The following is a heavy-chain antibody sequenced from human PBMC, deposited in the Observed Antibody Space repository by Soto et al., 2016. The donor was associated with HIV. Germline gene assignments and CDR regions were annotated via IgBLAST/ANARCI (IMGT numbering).Heavy chain of an antibody. CDR1: GGSISGYY. V-gene: IGHV4-59*01. CDR3: ARDLGYNGGPRVEAFDI. D-gene: IGHD2-15*01. CDR2: IYSSGST. J-gene: IGHJ3*02. Sequence: QVQLQESGPGLVKPSETLSLTCIVSGGSISGYYWSWIRQSPGKGLEWIGYIYSSGSTNYNPSLKSRVTISVDKSKKQVSLKLRSVTAADTAVYYCARDLGYNGGPRVEAFDIWGHGTMVTVSS.